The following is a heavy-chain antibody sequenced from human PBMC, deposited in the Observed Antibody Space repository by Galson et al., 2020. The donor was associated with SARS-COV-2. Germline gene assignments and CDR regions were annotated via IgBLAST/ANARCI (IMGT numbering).Heavy chain of an antibody. Sequence: SQTLSLTCAVYGGSFSDYYWSWIRQPPGRGLEWSGEVNHRGSTSYNPSLTSRVTISVDPSKKQFSLNLSSVTAADSGLYYCARGTRDITMIVVVMTAVSCHFDHWGQGTLVTVSS. CDR2: VNHRGST. D-gene: IGHD3-22*01. J-gene: IGHJ4*02. V-gene: IGHV4-34*01. CDR3: ARGTRDITMIVVVMTAVSCHFDH. CDR1: GGSFSDYY.